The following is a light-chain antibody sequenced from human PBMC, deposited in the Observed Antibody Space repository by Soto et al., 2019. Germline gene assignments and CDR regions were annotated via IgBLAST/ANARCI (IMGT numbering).Light chain of an antibody. Sequence: ENVLTQSPGTLSLSPGERATLSCRASQSVDSNYLAWYQQKPGQAPRLLIYGTSSRATGIPDRFSGSGSGTDFTLTIDRLEPEDFAVYYCQQYSSSLYTFGQGTKLEIK. V-gene: IGKV3-20*01. J-gene: IGKJ2*01. CDR3: QQYSSSLYT. CDR1: QSVDSNY. CDR2: GTS.